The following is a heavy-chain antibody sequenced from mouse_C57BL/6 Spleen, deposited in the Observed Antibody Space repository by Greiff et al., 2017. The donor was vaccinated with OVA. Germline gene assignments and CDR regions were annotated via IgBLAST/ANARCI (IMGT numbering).Heavy chain of an antibody. D-gene: IGHD2-12*01. CDR2: ISSGSSTI. V-gene: IGHV5-17*01. CDR1: GFTFSDYG. CDR3: ARRDYRYGGHYELDY. J-gene: IGHJ4*01. Sequence: VQLQQSGAGLVKPGGSLKLSCAASGFTFSDYGMHWVRQAPEKGLEWVAYISSGSSTIYYADTVKGRFTISRDNAKNTLFLQMTSLRSEDTAMDSCARRDYRYGGHYELDYWGQGTSVTVSS.